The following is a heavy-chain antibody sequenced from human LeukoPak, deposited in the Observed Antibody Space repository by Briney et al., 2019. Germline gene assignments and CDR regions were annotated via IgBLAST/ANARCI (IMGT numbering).Heavy chain of an antibody. CDR1: GGSIGSYY. V-gene: IGHV4-59*01. Sequence: SETLSLTCTVSGGSIGSYYWSWIRQPPGKGLEWIGYIYYSGSTDYNPSLKSRVTISVDTSKNQFSLKLSSVTAADTAVYYCAGGMAQLGIDYWGQGTLVTVSS. J-gene: IGHJ4*02. CDR3: AGGMAQLGIDY. D-gene: IGHD6-6*01. CDR2: IYYSGST.